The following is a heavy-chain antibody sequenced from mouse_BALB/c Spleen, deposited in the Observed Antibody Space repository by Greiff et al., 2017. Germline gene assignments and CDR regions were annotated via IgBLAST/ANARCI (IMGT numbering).Heavy chain of an antibody. CDR2: INSYGGST. CDR3: ARGNTGYFDY. V-gene: IGHV5-6-3*01. CDR1: GFTFSSYG. J-gene: IGHJ2*01. Sequence: EVMLVESGGGLVQPGGSLKLSCAASGFTFSSYGMSWVRQTPDKRLELVATINSYGGSTYYPDSVKGRFTISRDNAKNTLYLQMSSLKSEDTAMYYCARGNTGYFDYWGQGTTLTVSS.